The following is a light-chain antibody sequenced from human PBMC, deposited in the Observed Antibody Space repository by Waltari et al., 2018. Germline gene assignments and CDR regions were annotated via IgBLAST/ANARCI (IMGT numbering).Light chain of an antibody. CDR1: QSVSSCY. CDR3: QQYVTSPWT. CDR2: SAS. V-gene: IGKV3-20*01. Sequence: EIVLTQSPGILSLSPGERATLSCRASQSVSSCYLAWYQQKPGQAPRLLIYSASSRATGIPDRLSGSVSGTDFTLTISRLEPEDFAVYYCQQYVTSPWTFGQGTKVETK. J-gene: IGKJ1*01.